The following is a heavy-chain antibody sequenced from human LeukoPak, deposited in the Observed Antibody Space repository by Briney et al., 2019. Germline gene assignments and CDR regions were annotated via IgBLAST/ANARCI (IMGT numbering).Heavy chain of an antibody. D-gene: IGHD3-16*01. CDR1: NYSISSGYY. V-gene: IGHV4-38-2*02. CDR2: IYYSGST. J-gene: IGHJ6*03. CDR3: ARETSQKGAHYMDV. Sequence: SETLSLTCTVSNYSISSGYYWAWIRQPPGKGLEWIGSIYYSGSTSYSPSLRSRVTISVDTSKNQFSLKLSSVTAADTAVYYCARETSQKGAHYMDVWGKGTTVTISS.